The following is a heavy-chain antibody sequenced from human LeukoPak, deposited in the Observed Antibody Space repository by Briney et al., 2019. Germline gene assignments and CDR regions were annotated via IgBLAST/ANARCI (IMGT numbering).Heavy chain of an antibody. CDR2: ISYDGITE. D-gene: IGHD2-21*02. CDR1: GFAFSSYA. V-gene: IGHV3-30*04. CDR3: AKDHRAYCGGDCVDFDY. J-gene: IGHJ4*02. Sequence: GRSLRLSCAASGFAFSSYAMHWVRQAPGKGLEWVAIISYDGITEDYSDSVKGRFTISRDNSKNTLYLQMNSLRAEDTAVYYCAKDHRAYCGGDCVDFDYWGQGTLVTVSS.